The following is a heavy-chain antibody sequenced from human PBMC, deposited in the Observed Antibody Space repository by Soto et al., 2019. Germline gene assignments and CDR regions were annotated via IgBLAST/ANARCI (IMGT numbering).Heavy chain of an antibody. CDR2: RNRDGSKK. CDR3: ARDVSPGSSSLYLDAFDI. J-gene: IGHJ3*02. CDR1: GFTLSAYW. D-gene: IGHD6-13*01. Sequence: EVQLEESGGDLVQPGGSLRLYCAASGFTLSAYWMTWVRQATGKGLEWVANRNRDGSKKSYLDSVRGRFTISRDNIGNSLYLQMDSLRADDTALYYCARDVSPGSSSLYLDAFDIWGQGKMVTVSS. V-gene: IGHV3-7*05.